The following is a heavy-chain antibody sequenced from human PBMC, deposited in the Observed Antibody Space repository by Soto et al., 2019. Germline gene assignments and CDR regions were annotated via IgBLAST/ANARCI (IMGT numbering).Heavy chain of an antibody. J-gene: IGHJ4*02. V-gene: IGHV4-30-4*01. CDR2: IYYSGNT. Sequence: SETLSLTCTVSGGSTSSDNYWSWIRQPPGKGLEWIGHIYYSGNTDYNPSLKSRLAISIDTSKNQFSLKLSSVTAANTAVYFCAREGGESSDGLYYFDSWGQGSLVTVSS. CDR3: AREGGESSDGLYYFDS. D-gene: IGHD3-16*01. CDR1: GGSTSSDNY.